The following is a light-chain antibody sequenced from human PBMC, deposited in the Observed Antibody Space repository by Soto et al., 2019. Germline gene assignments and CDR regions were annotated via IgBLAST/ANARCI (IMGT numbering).Light chain of an antibody. V-gene: IGKV1-5*01. CDR1: QTITTW. Sequence: DIKMTQSPSTLSASVGDRVTITCRASQTITTWLAWYQQKPGKAPKLLIYDASTLESGVPSRFSGSGFGTEFSLTISSLQPDDFASYYCQQYNTRLGTFGQGTKVDI. CDR2: DAS. J-gene: IGKJ1*01. CDR3: QQYNTRLGT.